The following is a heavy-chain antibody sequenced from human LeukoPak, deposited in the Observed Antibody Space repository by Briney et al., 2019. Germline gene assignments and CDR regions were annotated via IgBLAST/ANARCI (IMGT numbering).Heavy chain of an antibody. CDR1: GFTFSSYA. J-gene: IGHJ4*02. Sequence: GGSLRLSCAASGFTFSSYAMSWVRQAPGKGLDWVSAISGSGGSTYYADSVKGRFTISRDNSKNTLYLQMNSLRAEDTAVYYCAKAIAVAGTSLDYWGQGTLVTVSS. V-gene: IGHV3-23*01. CDR2: ISGSGGST. CDR3: AKAIAVAGTSLDY. D-gene: IGHD6-19*01.